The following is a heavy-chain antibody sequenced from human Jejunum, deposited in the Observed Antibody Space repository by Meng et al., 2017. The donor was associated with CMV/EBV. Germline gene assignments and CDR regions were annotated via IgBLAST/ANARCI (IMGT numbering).Heavy chain of an antibody. CDR2: ISGGGLPR. Sequence: SCATSGFTLSDFRMNWVRQAPGKGLGWVAYISGGGLPRCYADSMKGRITISRDNAKNSLYLQIDNVGVDDTAVYYCAKGKSYFFEYWGPGALVTVSS. D-gene: IGHD3-10*01. CDR3: AKGKSYFFEY. CDR1: GFTLSDFR. J-gene: IGHJ4*02. V-gene: IGHV3-11*04.